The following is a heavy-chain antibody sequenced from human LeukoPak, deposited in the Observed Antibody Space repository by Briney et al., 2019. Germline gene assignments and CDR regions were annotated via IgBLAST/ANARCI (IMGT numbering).Heavy chain of an antibody. D-gene: IGHD6-19*01. Sequence: GGSLRLSCAASGFTFRNYWMSWVRQAPGKGLEWVANIKFDGSDNFYVDSVKGRFTISRDNAKNSLYLQMNSLRAEDTAVYYCARVAIGAVADAFDIWGQGTMVTVSS. CDR1: GFTFRNYW. V-gene: IGHV3-7*01. J-gene: IGHJ3*02. CDR3: ARVAIGAVADAFDI. CDR2: IKFDGSDN.